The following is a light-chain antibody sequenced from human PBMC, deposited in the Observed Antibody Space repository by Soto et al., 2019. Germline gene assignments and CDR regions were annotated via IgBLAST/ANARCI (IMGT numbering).Light chain of an antibody. CDR1: NSNIGAAYD. Sequence: QSELTQPPSVSGAPGQKVTISCTGSNSNIGAAYDVNWYQHLPGTAPKLLIYGNDNRPSGVPDRFSGSKSGTSASLAITGLRAEDEADYYCQSYDSSLSGYVFGAGTKLTVL. V-gene: IGLV1-40*01. CDR3: QSYDSSLSGYV. J-gene: IGLJ1*01. CDR2: GND.